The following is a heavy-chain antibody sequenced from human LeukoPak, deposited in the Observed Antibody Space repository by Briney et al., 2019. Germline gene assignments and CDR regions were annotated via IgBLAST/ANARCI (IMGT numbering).Heavy chain of an antibody. J-gene: IGHJ4*02. CDR1: GFTFSSYA. V-gene: IGHV3-23*01. D-gene: IGHD2-2*02. CDR3: AKESCSSTSCYKPTGY. Sequence: PGGSLRLSCAASGFTFSSYAMSWVRQAPGKGLEWVSAISGSGGSTYYADSVKGRFTIPRDNSKNTLYLQMNSLRAEDTAVYYCAKESCSSTSCYKPTGYWGQGTLVTVSS. CDR2: ISGSGGST.